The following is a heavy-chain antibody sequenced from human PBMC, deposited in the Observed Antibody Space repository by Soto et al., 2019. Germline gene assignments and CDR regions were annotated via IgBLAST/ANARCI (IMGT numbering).Heavy chain of an antibody. J-gene: IGHJ6*02. Sequence: GSLRLSCAASGFTFSSYGMHWVRQAPGKGLEWVAVISYDGSNKYYADSVKGRFTISRDNSKNTLYLQMNSLRAEDTAVYYCAKVVTIMVRGVIDLYGMDVWGQGTTVTVSS. D-gene: IGHD3-10*01. CDR2: ISYDGSNK. CDR1: GFTFSSYG. V-gene: IGHV3-30*18. CDR3: AKVVTIMVRGVIDLYGMDV.